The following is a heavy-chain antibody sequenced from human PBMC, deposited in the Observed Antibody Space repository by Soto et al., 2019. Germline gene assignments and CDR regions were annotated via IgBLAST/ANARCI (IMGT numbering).Heavy chain of an antibody. CDR2: IFSHDDK. D-gene: IGHD3-22*01. CDR3: ARVYDSSGYEY. Sequence: QVSLKESGPVLVKPTETLTLTCTVSGFSLSNPRMGVSWIRQPPGKALEWLAHIFSHDDKNYSTSLKSKVTISKDTTKSQVVLTMTNMEPVDTATYYCARVYDSSGYEYWGQGTLVTVSS. CDR1: GFSLSNPRMG. V-gene: IGHV2-26*01. J-gene: IGHJ4*02.